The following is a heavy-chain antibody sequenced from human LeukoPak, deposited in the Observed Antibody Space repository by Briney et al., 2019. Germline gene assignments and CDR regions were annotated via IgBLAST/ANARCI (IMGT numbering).Heavy chain of an antibody. Sequence: ASVKVSCKASGYTFTSYAMHWVRQTPGQRLEWMGRINAGNGNTKYSQKFQGRVTITRDTSASTAYMELSSLRSEDTAVYYCARDWFGELSGYFDYWGQGTLVTVSS. CDR2: INAGNGNT. CDR3: ARDWFGELSGYFDY. D-gene: IGHD3-10*01. CDR1: GYTFTSYA. V-gene: IGHV1-3*01. J-gene: IGHJ4*02.